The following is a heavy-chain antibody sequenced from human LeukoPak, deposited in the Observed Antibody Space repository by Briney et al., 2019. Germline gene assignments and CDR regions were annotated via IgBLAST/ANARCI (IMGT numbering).Heavy chain of an antibody. CDR3: ARWGSGWYGGDY. CDR1: GGSISSYY. V-gene: IGHV4-59*08. J-gene: IGHJ4*02. Sequence: SETLSLTCTVSGGSISSYYWSWLRQPPGKGLEWLGYIYYSGSTNYNPSLKSRVTISVDTSKNQFSLKLSSVTAADTAVYYCARWGSGWYGGDYWGQGTLVTVSS. CDR2: IYYSGST. D-gene: IGHD6-19*01.